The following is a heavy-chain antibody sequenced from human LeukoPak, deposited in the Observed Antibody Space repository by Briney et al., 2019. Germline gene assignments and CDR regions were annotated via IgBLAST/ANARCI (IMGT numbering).Heavy chain of an antibody. Sequence: ASVKVSCKASVGTFSSYAISWVRQAPGQGLEWMGGIIPIFGTANYAQKFQGRVTITADKSTSTAYMELSSLRSEDTAVYYCASLGSLYSGYDFDWGQGTLVTVSS. D-gene: IGHD5-12*01. V-gene: IGHV1-69*06. CDR2: IIPIFGTA. CDR3: ASLGSLYSGYDFD. J-gene: IGHJ4*02. CDR1: VGTFSSYA.